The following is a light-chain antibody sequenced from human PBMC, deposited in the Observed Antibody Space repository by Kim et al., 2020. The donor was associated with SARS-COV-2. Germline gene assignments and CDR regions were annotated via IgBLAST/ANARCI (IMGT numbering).Light chain of an antibody. CDR1: SSDVGGYKF. V-gene: IGLV2-11*01. CDR3: CSYTGYYNYV. J-gene: IGLJ1*01. Sequence: GQSGTISCTGTSSDVGGYKFVSWYQQHPGKAPKLIIYDVTKRPSGVPDRFSGSKSGNTASPVISGLQAEDEADYYCCSYTGYYNYVFGSGTKVTVL. CDR2: DVT.